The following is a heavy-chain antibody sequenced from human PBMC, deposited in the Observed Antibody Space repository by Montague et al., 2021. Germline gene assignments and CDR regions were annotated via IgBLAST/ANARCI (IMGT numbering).Heavy chain of an antibody. CDR3: ARVWDWLSFGYYHYSMDV. J-gene: IGHJ6*02. CDR2: LYSGGTT. CDR1: GFTVRSNY. Sequence: SLRLSCAASGFTVRSNYISWVRQAPGKGLVWVSLLYSGGTTSYSASAMDRFTISRDNSKNTVNLQMKSLRAADTAVYYCARVWDWLSFGYYHYSMDVWGQGTTVTVSS. D-gene: IGHD3/OR15-3a*01. V-gene: IGHV3-53*01.